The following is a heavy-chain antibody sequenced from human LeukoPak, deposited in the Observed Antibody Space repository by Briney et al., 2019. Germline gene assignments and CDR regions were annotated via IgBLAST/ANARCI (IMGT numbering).Heavy chain of an antibody. Sequence: GESLKISWKGSGYSFISYWIGWVRQMPGKGLEWMGIIYPGDSDTRYSPSFQGQVTVSADKSINTAYLQWSSLKASDTAMYYCARRLGGSYQYYFDYWGQGTLVTVSS. J-gene: IGHJ4*02. CDR3: ARRLGGSYQYYFDY. D-gene: IGHD1-26*01. CDR1: GYSFISYW. CDR2: IYPGDSDT. V-gene: IGHV5-51*01.